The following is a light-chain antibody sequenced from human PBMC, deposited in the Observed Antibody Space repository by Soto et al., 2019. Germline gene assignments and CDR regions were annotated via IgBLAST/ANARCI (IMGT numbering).Light chain of an antibody. J-gene: IGKJ3*01. V-gene: IGKV1-39*01. CDR2: AAS. Sequence: DIQMTQSPASLSDSIGDRVSITCRASQSNGDFLTWYQQKPGKVPKLLIYAASNLHSGVPSRFSGSGSGTEFTLTISSLQLEDFAAYYCQQSYTSPAFTCGPGTRVNAK. CDR1: QSNGDF. CDR3: QQSYTSPAFT.